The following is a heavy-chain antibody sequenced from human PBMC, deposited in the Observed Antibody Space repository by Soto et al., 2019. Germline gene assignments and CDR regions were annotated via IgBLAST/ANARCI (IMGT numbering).Heavy chain of an antibody. CDR2: IYPGDSDT. J-gene: IGHJ3*02. CDR3: ATRYCSGGSCYSSLIDAFDI. V-gene: IGHV5-51*01. CDR1: GYSFTSYW. D-gene: IGHD2-15*01. Sequence: GESRKISCKGSGYSFTSYWIGWVRQMPGKGLEWMGIIYPGDSDTRYSPSFQGQVTISADKSISTAYLQWSSLKASDTAMYYCATRYCSGGSCYSSLIDAFDIWGQGTMVTVSS.